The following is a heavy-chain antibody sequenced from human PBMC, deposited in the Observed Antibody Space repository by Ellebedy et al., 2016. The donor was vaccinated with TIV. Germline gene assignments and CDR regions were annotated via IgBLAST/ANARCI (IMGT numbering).Heavy chain of an antibody. Sequence: PGGSLRLSCAVSGFTFSSFWMHWVRQAPGKGLVWVSRINTDGRTTTYADSVKGRFTISRDNAKNTLYQQMNSLRAEDTAVYYCARDRGTTIFGVGRLNYYYYGMDVWGQGTTVTVSS. CDR2: INTDGRTT. CDR1: GFTFSSFW. V-gene: IGHV3-74*01. D-gene: IGHD3-3*01. J-gene: IGHJ6*02. CDR3: ARDRGTTIFGVGRLNYYYYGMDV.